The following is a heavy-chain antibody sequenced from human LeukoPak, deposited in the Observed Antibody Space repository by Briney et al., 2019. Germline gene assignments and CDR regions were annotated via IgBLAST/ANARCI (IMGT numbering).Heavy chain of an antibody. CDR3: AREGAWHQLMLANAFDI. D-gene: IGHD3-10*02. CDR2: ISSSSSYI. CDR1: GFTFSSYS. Sequence: PGGSLRLSCAASGFTFSSYSMNWVRQAPGKGLEWVSSISSSSSYIYYADSVKGRFTIPRDNAKNSLYLQMNSLRAEDTAVYYCAREGAWHQLMLANAFDIWGQGTMVTVSS. V-gene: IGHV3-21*01. J-gene: IGHJ3*02.